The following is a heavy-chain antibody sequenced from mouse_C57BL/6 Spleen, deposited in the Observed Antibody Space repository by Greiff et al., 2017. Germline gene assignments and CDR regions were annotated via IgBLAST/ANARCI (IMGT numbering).Heavy chain of an antibody. J-gene: IGHJ3*01. CDR1: GYTFTSYW. D-gene: IGHD2-4*01. V-gene: IGHV1-53*01. CDR3: ARERYDYDSPWFAY. Sequence: QVQLQQPGTELVKPGASVTLSCKASGYTFTSYWMHWVQQRPGQGLEWIGNINPSNGGTNYNEKFKSKATLTVDKSSSTAYMQLSSLTSEDSAVYYCARERYDYDSPWFAYWGQGTLVTVSA. CDR2: INPSNGGT.